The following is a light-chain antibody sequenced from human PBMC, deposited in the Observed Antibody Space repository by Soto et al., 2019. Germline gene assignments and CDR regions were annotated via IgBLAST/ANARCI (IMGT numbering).Light chain of an antibody. CDR2: GTS. V-gene: IGKV3-20*01. J-gene: IGKJ1*01. Sequence: EMVLTQSPGTLSLSPGERATLSCRASQSVSSSYLAWYQQKPGQAPRLLIYGTSSRATAIPDRFSGSGSGTDVTLTISRLEPADFAVYYCQQYGSSSWTFGHGTKVEIK. CDR3: QQYGSSSWT. CDR1: QSVSSSY.